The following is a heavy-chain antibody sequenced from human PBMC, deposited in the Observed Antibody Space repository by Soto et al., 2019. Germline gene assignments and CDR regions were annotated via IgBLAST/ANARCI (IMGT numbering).Heavy chain of an antibody. CDR2: IFHSGST. Sequence: SVTLSLTCTVAGGYIRSNNLWSWVRQPPGKGLEWIGEIFHSGSTNYNPSLKTRVTISVDKSKNQFSLKLSSVTAADTAVYYCARRWGTCFDFWGQGTLVTVSS. V-gene: IGHV4-4*02. D-gene: IGHD7-27*01. J-gene: IGHJ4*02. CDR3: ARRWGTCFDF. CDR1: GGYIRSNNL.